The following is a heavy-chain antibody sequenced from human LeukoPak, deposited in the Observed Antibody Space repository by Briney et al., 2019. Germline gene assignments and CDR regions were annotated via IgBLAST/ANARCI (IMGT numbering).Heavy chain of an antibody. J-gene: IGHJ3*02. CDR2: IHGSGST. CDR3: AREAGWNFNAFDI. V-gene: IGHV4-4*07. D-gene: IGHD6-19*01. CDR1: RGSVSSYP. Sequence: SETLSLTCTVSRGSVSSYPWNWIRQPAGKGLEYIGRIHGSGSTNYNPSLMGRVTMSVDSSKNQISLRRTSVTAADTAVYFCAREAGWNFNAFDIWGQGTMVTV.